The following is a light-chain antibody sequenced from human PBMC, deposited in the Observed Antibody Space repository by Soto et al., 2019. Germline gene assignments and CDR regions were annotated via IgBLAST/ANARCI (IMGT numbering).Light chain of an antibody. CDR1: HSVSDN. V-gene: IGKV3-15*01. Sequence: EIVMTQSPATLSVSPGERATLSCRASHSVSDNLAWYQQRPGQAPRLLIYDASTRATGIPARFSGSGSGTEFTLTISSLQSEDFAVYFCQQYNDWPPITFGGGTKVEIK. CDR2: DAS. CDR3: QQYNDWPPIT. J-gene: IGKJ4*01.